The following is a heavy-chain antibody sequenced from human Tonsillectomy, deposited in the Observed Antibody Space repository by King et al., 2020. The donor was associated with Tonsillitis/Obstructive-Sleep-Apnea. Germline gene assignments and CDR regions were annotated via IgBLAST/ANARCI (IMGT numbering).Heavy chain of an antibody. Sequence: VQLVESGGGVVQPGRSLRLSCAASGFTFSSHAMHWVRQAPGKGLEWVAIISYDGSNKYYADSVKGRFTISRDNSKNTLDLQMHSLRGEDTAVCYCARAGYYDFWSGAMDVWGKGTTVTVSS. CDR3: ARAGYYDFWSGAMDV. CDR2: ISYDGSNK. J-gene: IGHJ6*03. V-gene: IGHV3-30*04. CDR1: GFTFSSHA. D-gene: IGHD3-3*01.